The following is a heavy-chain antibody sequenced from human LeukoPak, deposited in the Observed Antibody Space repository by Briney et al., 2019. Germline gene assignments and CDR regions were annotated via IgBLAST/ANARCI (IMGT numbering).Heavy chain of an antibody. D-gene: IGHD4-17*01. CDR1: GITNAW. J-gene: IGHJ3*02. Sequence: PGGSLRLSCATSGITNAWMSWVRQAPGKGLEWVGRIKSKISGGTTYYAAPVKGRFTISRDESESNLYLQMDSLQTEDTAVYYCVTDDYGDSRGTVESDAFDIWGQGTMVTVSS. CDR2: IKSKISGGTT. CDR3: VTDDYGDSRGTVESDAFDI. V-gene: IGHV3-15*01.